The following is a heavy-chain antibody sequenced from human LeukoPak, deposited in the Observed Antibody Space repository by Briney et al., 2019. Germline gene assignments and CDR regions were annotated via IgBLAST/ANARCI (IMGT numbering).Heavy chain of an antibody. V-gene: IGHV3-48*03. J-gene: IGHJ3*02. Sequence: GGSLRLSCAASGFTFSSYEMNWVRQAPGKGLEWVSYISSSGSTIYYADSVKGRFTISRDNAKNSLYLQMNSLRAEDTALYYCAKGDILTGYYKDLGAFDIWGQGTMVTVSS. CDR2: ISSSGSTI. CDR3: AKGDILTGYYKDLGAFDI. D-gene: IGHD3-9*01. CDR1: GFTFSSYE.